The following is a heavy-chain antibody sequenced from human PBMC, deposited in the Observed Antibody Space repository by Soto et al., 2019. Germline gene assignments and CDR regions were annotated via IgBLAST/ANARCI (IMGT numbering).Heavy chain of an antibody. V-gene: IGHV3-21*01. Sequence: AGGSLRLSCAASGFTFSSYSMNWVRQAPGKGLEWVSSISSSSSYIYYADSVRGRFTISRDNAKNSLYLQMNSLRAEDTAVYYCARDTYYDILTGYPYYYYGMDVWGQGTTVTVSS. D-gene: IGHD3-9*01. J-gene: IGHJ6*02. CDR3: ARDTYYDILTGYPYYYYGMDV. CDR1: GFTFSSYS. CDR2: ISSSSSYI.